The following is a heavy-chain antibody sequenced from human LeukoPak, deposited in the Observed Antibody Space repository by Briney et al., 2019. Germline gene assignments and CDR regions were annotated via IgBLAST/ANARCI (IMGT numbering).Heavy chain of an antibody. Sequence: GASVKVSCKASGYTFTGYYMHWVRQAPGQGLEWMGWINPNSGGTNYAQKFQGRVTMTRDTSISTAYMELSGLRSDDTAVYYCARGYGYSNPAGAFDIWGQGTMVTVSS. J-gene: IGHJ3*02. CDR3: ARGYGYSNPAGAFDI. CDR1: GYTFTGYY. D-gene: IGHD5-18*01. V-gene: IGHV1-2*02. CDR2: INPNSGGT.